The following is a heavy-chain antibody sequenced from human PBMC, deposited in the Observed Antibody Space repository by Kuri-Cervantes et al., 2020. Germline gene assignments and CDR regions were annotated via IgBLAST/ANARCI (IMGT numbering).Heavy chain of an antibody. V-gene: IGHV3-48*02. CDR1: GFTFSNYW. Sequence: GGSLRLSCAASGFTFSNYWMSWVRQAPGKGLEWVSYISSSSSTIYYADSVKGRFTISRDNAKNSLYLQMNSLRDEDTAVYYCARGGGFVVVTAGDYWGQGTLVTVSS. J-gene: IGHJ4*02. CDR2: ISSSSSTI. D-gene: IGHD2-21*02. CDR3: ARGGGFVVVTAGDY.